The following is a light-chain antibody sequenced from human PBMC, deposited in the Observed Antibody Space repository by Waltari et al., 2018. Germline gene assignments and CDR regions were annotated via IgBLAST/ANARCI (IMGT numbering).Light chain of an antibody. V-gene: IGLV3-25*03. CDR2: KDS. CDR3: QSADSSGTYLV. CDR1: ALTKQY. J-gene: IGLJ2*01. Sequence: SYELTQPPSVSVSPGQTARLTRPGDALTKQYAYWYQQKPGQAPVVVIYKDSERPPGIPERFSGSSSGTTVTLTISGVQAEDEADYCCQSADSSGTYLVFGGGTKLTVL.